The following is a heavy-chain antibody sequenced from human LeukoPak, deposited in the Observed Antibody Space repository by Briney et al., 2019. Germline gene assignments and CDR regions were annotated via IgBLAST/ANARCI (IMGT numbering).Heavy chain of an antibody. CDR3: ARDPGYYDSSGYPEN. Sequence: GGSLRLSCAASGFTFSSYWMHWVRQAPGKGLVWVSRINSDGSSTSYADSVKGRFTISRDNAENTLYLQMNSLRAEDTAVYYCARDPGYYDSSGYPENWGQGTLVTVSS. V-gene: IGHV3-74*01. D-gene: IGHD3-22*01. CDR2: INSDGSST. CDR1: GFTFSSYW. J-gene: IGHJ4*02.